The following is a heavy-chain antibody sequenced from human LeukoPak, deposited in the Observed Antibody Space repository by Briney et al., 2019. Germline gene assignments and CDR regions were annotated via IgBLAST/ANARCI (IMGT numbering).Heavy chain of an antibody. CDR3: ARDLGYSSDY. D-gene: IGHD6-13*01. CDR1: GFIVSSNF. V-gene: IGHV3-66*01. CDR2: IHNAGIT. Sequence: GGSLRLASAASGFIVSSNFMSWVRQAPGKGLEWVSVIHNAGITYADSVKGRFTISRDSSKNTVNLQMNSLRGEDTAVYYCARDLGYSSDYWGQGTLVTVSS. J-gene: IGHJ4*02.